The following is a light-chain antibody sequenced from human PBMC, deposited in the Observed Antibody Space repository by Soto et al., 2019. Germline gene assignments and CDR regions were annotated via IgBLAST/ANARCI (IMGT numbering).Light chain of an antibody. CDR2: DAS. V-gene: IGKV3-15*01. CDR3: QHYNYWPYT. J-gene: IGKJ2*01. CDR1: QTIDNT. Sequence: EIVMTQSPATLSLSPGARATLSCRASQTIDNTLAWYQRKPGQAPRLLIYDASTRATGVPARFSGSGSGTDLTITISSLQSEDFEVYYCQHYNYWPYTFGQGTKVDIK.